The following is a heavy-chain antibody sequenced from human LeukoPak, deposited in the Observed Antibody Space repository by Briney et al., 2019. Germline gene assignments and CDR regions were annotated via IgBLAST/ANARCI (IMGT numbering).Heavy chain of an antibody. J-gene: IGHJ4*02. Sequence: SQTLSLTCTVSGGSISSGGYYWSWIRQPPGKGLEWIGYIYHSGSTYYNPSLKSRVTISVDRSKNQFSLKLSSVTAADTAVYYCARELPVDYWGQGTLVTVSS. CDR3: ARELPVDY. CDR2: IYHSGST. D-gene: IGHD2-15*01. V-gene: IGHV4-30-2*01. CDR1: GGSISSGGYY.